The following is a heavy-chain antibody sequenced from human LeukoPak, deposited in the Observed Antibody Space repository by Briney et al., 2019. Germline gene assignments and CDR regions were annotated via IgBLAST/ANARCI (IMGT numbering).Heavy chain of an antibody. V-gene: IGHV3-23*01. CDR2: MSSSGESP. CDR1: GFTFSRYA. CDR3: ARDPSLLSGYYDY. D-gene: IGHD3-22*01. J-gene: IGHJ4*02. Sequence: GGSLRLSCAASGFTFSRYAMSWVRQAPGKGLEWVSGMSSSGESPNYADFVKGRITISRDNAKNTLYLQMNDLRVEDTAVYYCARDPSLLSGYYDYWGQGSLVTVSS.